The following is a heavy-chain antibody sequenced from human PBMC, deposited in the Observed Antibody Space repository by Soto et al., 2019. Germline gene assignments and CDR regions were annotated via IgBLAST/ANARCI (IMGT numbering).Heavy chain of an antibody. J-gene: IGHJ4*02. CDR2: IIPIFGTA. Sequence: ASVKVSCKASGGTFSSYAISWVRQAPGQGLEWMGGIIPIFGTANYAQKFQGRVTITADESTSTAYMELSSLRSEDTAVYYCARSYSSGWYVWGIFDYWGQGTLVTVSS. V-gene: IGHV1-69*13. D-gene: IGHD6-19*01. CDR3: ARSYSSGWYVWGIFDY. CDR1: GGTFSSYA.